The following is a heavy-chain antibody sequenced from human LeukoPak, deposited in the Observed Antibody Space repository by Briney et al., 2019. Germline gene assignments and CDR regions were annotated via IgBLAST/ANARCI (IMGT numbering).Heavy chain of an antibody. V-gene: IGHV4-39*01. D-gene: IGHD2-21*02. Sequence: SETLSLTCTVSGGSIISSSYYWGWIRQPPGKGLEWIGSIYYSGITSYNPTLKSRVTISVDTSKNQFSLKLGSVTAADTAVYYSPRHGGSLGQLIAYCGGDCYSIPDYWGQGTLVTVSS. J-gene: IGHJ4*02. CDR2: IYYSGIT. CDR3: PRHGGSLGQLIAYCGGDCYSIPDY. CDR1: GGSIISSSYY.